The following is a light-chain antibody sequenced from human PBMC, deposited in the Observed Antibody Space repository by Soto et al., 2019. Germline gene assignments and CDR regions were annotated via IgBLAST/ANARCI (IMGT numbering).Light chain of an antibody. CDR3: QQYNNWPPWT. V-gene: IGKV3-11*01. Sequence: EIVLTQSPGTLSLSPGERATLSCRASQSVSRYLAWYQQKPGQAPRLLIYDASNRATGIPARFSGSGSGTDFTLTISSLQSEDFAVYYCQQYNNWPPWTFDQGTKVDIK. CDR2: DAS. J-gene: IGKJ1*01. CDR1: QSVSRY.